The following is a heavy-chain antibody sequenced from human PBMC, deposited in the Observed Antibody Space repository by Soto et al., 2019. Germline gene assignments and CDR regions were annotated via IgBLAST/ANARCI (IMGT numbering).Heavy chain of an antibody. CDR3: ASDDYYGSGSYGFYFDY. V-gene: IGHV1-69*01. J-gene: IGHJ4*02. Sequence: QVQLVQSGAEVKKPGSSVKVSCKASGGTFSSYAISWVRQAPGQGLEWMGGIIPIFGTANYAQKFQGRVTITADESTSTAYMELSSLRSEDTAVYYCASDDYYGSGSYGFYFDYWGQGTLVTVSS. CDR1: GGTFSSYA. CDR2: IIPIFGTA. D-gene: IGHD3-10*01.